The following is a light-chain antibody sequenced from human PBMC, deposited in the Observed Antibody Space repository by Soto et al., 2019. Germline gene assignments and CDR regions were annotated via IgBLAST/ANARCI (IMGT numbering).Light chain of an antibody. Sequence: IVLKQSPGTLSLSPGERVTLSCRASQSISNNHLAWYQQKPGQAPRLLIHGTSNRATGIPDRFSGSGSGTDFTLTFSRLEPEDFAVYYCEYYGSSITFGGGTKVDI. CDR3: EYYGSSIT. V-gene: IGKV3-20*01. J-gene: IGKJ4*01. CDR2: GTS. CDR1: QSISNNH.